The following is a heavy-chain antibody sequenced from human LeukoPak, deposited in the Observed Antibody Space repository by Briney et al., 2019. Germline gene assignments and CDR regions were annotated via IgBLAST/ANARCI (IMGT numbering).Heavy chain of an antibody. Sequence: PSETLSPTCAVYGGSFSAYYWSWIRQPPGKGLEWIGEINHSGSTNYNPSLKSRVTISVDTSKNQSSLKLSSVTGAEMAVYYCARPGIAAAGQLLNWFDPWGQGTLVTVSS. CDR2: INHSGST. CDR1: GGSFSAYY. J-gene: IGHJ5*02. CDR3: ARPGIAAAGQLLNWFDP. V-gene: IGHV4-34*01. D-gene: IGHD6-13*01.